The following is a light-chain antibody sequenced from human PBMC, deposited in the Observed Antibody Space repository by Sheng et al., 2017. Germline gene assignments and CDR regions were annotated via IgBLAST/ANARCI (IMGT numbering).Light chain of an antibody. J-gene: IGKJ4*01. CDR3: QQYGTSALT. CDR2: GVS. CDR1: QDIGSW. Sequence: LTQSPSSVSASVGDRVTITCRASQDIGSWLAWYQQKPGQAPRLLIYGVSNRATGIPDRFSGSGSGTDFTLTITKLEPEDAAVYHCQQYGTSALTFGGGTKVETK. V-gene: IGKV3-20*01.